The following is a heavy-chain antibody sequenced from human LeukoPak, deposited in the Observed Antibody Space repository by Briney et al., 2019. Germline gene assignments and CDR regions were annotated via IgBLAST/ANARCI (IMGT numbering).Heavy chain of an antibody. CDR3: ARAGTMVRGVNFDY. V-gene: IGHV3-11*04. J-gene: IGHJ4*02. Sequence: GGSLRLFCAASGFTFSDYYMSWIRQAPGKGLEWVSYISSSGSTIYYAASVKGRFTISRDNAKNSLYLQMNSLRAEDTAVYYCARAGTMVRGVNFDYWGQGTLVTVSS. CDR1: GFTFSDYY. D-gene: IGHD3-10*01. CDR2: ISSSGSTI.